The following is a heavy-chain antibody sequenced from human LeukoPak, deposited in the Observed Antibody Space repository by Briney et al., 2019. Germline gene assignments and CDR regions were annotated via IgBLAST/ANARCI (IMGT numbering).Heavy chain of an antibody. CDR2: IYYSGST. J-gene: IGHJ6*02. V-gene: IGHV4-59*01. D-gene: IGHD6-19*01. CDR3: ARVAPIAVAGDYYYCGMDV. Sequence: SETLSLTCTVSGGSISSYYWSWIRQPPGKGLEWIGYIYYSGSTNYNPSLKSRVTISVDTSKNQFSLKLSSVTAADTAVYYCARVAPIAVAGDYYYCGMDVWGQGTTVTVSS. CDR1: GGSISSYY.